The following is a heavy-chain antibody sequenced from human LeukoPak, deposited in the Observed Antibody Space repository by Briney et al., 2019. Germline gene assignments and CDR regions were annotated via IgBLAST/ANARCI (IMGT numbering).Heavy chain of an antibody. J-gene: IGHJ3*01. V-gene: IGHV3-21*01. D-gene: IGHD2-2*01. CDR2: ISSSSSYI. CDR3: ARDGGVYCSSSSCYPRSFDV. CDR1: GFTFSSYS. Sequence: PGGSLRLSCAASGFTFSSYSMNWVRQAPGKGLEWVSSISSSSSYIYYADSVKGRFIISRDNAKNSLYLQMNSLRAEDTAVYYCARDGGVYCSSSSCYPRSFDVWGQGSMVTVSS.